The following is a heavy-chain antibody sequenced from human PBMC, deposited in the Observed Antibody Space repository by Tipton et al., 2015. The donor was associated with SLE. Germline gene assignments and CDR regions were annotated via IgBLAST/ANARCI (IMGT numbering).Heavy chain of an antibody. Sequence: LSLTCTVSGGSISSSSYYWGWIRQPPGKGLEWIGSIYYSGSTYYNPSLKSRVTISVDTSKNQFSLKLSSVTAADTAVYYCARHRFQSFTVVNWGQGTLVTVSS. J-gene: IGHJ4*02. CDR1: GGSISSSSYY. V-gene: IGHV4-39*01. CDR3: ARHRFQSFTVVN. D-gene: IGHD2-15*01. CDR2: IYYSGST.